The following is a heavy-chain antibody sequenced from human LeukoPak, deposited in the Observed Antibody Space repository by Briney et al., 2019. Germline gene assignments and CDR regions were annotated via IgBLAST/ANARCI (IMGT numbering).Heavy chain of an antibody. Sequence: GGSLRLSCAASGFTFNTYSMNWVRQASGKGLEWVSSISTSSSYIYYADSVKGRFTISRDNAKNSLYLQMNSLRAEDTAVYYCARDLVPGYSYYYYGMDVWGQGTTVTVSS. V-gene: IGHV3-21*01. J-gene: IGHJ6*02. CDR1: GFTFNTYS. CDR3: ARDLVPGYSYYYYGMDV. CDR2: ISTSSSYI. D-gene: IGHD3-9*01.